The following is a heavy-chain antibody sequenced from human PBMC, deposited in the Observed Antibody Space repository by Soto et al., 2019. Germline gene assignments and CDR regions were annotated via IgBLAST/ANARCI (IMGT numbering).Heavy chain of an antibody. D-gene: IGHD4-17*01. CDR2: IGGYYGNT. Sequence: GASVKVSCKASGYTFTSDAISWVRQAPGQGLEWMGWIGGYYGNTKYTQKFQGRVTMTTDTSTSTANMELRSLRSDDTAVYYCARRSYGDNFYFDYWGQGTLVTVSS. J-gene: IGHJ4*02. CDR3: ARRSYGDNFYFDY. CDR1: GYTFTSDA. V-gene: IGHV1-18*01.